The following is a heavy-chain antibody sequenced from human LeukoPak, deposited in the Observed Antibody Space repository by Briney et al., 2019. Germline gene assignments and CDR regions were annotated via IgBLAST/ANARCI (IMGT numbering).Heavy chain of an antibody. Sequence: AGGSLRLSCAASGFTFSSYGMHWVRQAPGKGLEWVAVISYDGSNKYYADSVKGRFTISRDNSKNTLYLQMNSLRAEDTAVYYCAKSLVRHDYDAFDIWGQGTMVTVSS. V-gene: IGHV3-30*18. CDR3: AKSLVRHDYDAFDI. D-gene: IGHD3-10*01. CDR1: GFTFSSYG. J-gene: IGHJ3*02. CDR2: ISYDGSNK.